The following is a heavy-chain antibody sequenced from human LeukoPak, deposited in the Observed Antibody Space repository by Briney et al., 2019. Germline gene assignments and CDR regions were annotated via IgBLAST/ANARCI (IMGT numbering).Heavy chain of an antibody. CDR1: GFTFSSYW. CDR3: ARGGGLDV. J-gene: IGHJ6*02. Sequence: PGGSLRLSCAASGFTFSSYWMNWARQAPGKGLEWVASINHNANVNYYVDSVKGRFTISRDNAKSSLYLQMSNLRAEDTAVYFCARGGGLDVWGQGATVTVSS. D-gene: IGHD3-16*01. CDR2: INHNANVN. V-gene: IGHV3-7*03.